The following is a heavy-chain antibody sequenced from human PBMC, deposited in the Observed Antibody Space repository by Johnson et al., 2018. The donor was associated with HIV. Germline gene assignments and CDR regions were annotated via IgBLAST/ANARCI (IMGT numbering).Heavy chain of an antibody. CDR3: AKDWYDGSGGPDFVHGIRDDDAFDI. CDR1: GFTFSSYA. V-gene: IGHV3-30-3*01. J-gene: IGHJ3*02. CDR2: ISYDGSNK. Sequence: QVQLVESGGGVVQPGRSLRLSCAASGFTFSSYAMHWVRQAPGKGLEWVAVISYDGSNKYYADSVTGRFTISRDNSQNTLYLQMNSLSAGDTAVYYCAKDWYDGSGGPDFVHGIRDDDAFDIWGQGTMVTVSS. D-gene: IGHD3-10*01.